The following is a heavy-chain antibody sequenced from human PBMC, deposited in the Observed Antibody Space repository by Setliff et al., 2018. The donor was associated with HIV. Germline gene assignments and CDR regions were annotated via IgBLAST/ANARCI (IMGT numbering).Heavy chain of an antibody. D-gene: IGHD3-22*01. CDR3: AKDRYYDSSGSPFDY. Sequence: GGSLRLSCAASGFTFSSYGMHWVRQAPGKGLEWVAFIRHDGSNKYYADSVKGRFTISRGNSKNTLYLQMNSLRAEDTAVYYCAKDRYYDSSGSPFDYWGQGTLVTVSS. J-gene: IGHJ4*02. V-gene: IGHV3-30*02. CDR1: GFTFSSYG. CDR2: IRHDGSNK.